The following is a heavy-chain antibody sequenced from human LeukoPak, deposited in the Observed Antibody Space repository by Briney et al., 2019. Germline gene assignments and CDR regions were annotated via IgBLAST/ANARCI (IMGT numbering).Heavy chain of an antibody. CDR1: GDSINSHY. Sequence: PSETLSLTCNVSGDSINSHYWSWIRQPPGKGLEWIGYIYHTGTTNYNPSLKSRVTISVDTSKSHFSLKLSSVNAADTAMYYCARASWVGVTRYFDYWGQGTPVTVSS. CDR2: IYHTGTT. D-gene: IGHD1-26*01. CDR3: ARASWVGVTRYFDY. J-gene: IGHJ4*02. V-gene: IGHV4-59*11.